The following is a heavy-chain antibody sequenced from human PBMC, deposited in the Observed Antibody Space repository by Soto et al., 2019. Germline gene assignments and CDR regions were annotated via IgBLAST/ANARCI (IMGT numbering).Heavy chain of an antibody. V-gene: IGHV1-18*01. D-gene: IGHD2-15*01. J-gene: IGHJ6*02. CDR1: GYTFTTYG. CDR2: ISAYNGNT. Sequence: QVQLVQSGAEVKKPGASVKVSCKASGYTFTTYGISWVRQAPGQGLEWMGWISAYNGNTNLAQKFQGRVTMTTDTSASTDYMEVSRLRSDATAVYYCARDQGIVVVAAELDVWGQGSTGTVAS. CDR3: ARDQGIVVVAAELDV.